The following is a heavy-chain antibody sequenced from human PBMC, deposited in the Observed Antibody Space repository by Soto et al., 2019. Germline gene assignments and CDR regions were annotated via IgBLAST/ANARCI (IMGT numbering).Heavy chain of an antibody. CDR1: GYSFTNYG. CDR2: ISAYNGNT. CDR3: ARDRGVAPPVAGNTHYYYYMDV. D-gene: IGHD6-19*01. J-gene: IGHJ6*03. Sequence: QDQLVQSGVEVKKPGASVKVSCKASGYSFTNYGITWVRQAPGQGFEWMGWISAYNGNTNYAQKFQGRVTMTTDASTSTAYLEWRRLRSDDTAVYYCARDRGVAPPVAGNTHYYYYMDVWGKGTTVTVSS. V-gene: IGHV1-18*01.